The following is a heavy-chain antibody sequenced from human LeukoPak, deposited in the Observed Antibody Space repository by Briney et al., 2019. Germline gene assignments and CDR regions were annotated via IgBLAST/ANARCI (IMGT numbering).Heavy chain of an antibody. CDR3: AREMTTVATFDY. CDR2: ISSSGSTR. J-gene: IGHJ4*02. D-gene: IGHD4-23*01. CDR1: GFTFSSYE. Sequence: GGCLRLSCAASGFTFSSYEMNWVRQAPGKGLEWVSYISSSGSTRYYADSVKGRFTISRDNANNSLYLQMSSLRAEDTAVYYCAREMTTVATFDYWGQGTLVTVTS. V-gene: IGHV3-48*03.